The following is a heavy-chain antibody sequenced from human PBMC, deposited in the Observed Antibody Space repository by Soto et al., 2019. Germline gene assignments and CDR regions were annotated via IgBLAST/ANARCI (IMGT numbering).Heavy chain of an antibody. D-gene: IGHD2-2*02. CDR3: ARGGQYRYFDS. CDR2: ISPYNGDT. J-gene: IGHJ4*02. CDR1: GYTFTLFG. Sequence: QVQLVQSGAEVKKPGASVKVSCTTSGYTFTLFGITWVRQAPGQGLEWMGWISPYNGDTKYAEKLEGRVTLTTDAATDTAYMELTSLTSDGTAEYYCARGGQYRYFDSWGQGTLVTVSS. V-gene: IGHV1-18*01.